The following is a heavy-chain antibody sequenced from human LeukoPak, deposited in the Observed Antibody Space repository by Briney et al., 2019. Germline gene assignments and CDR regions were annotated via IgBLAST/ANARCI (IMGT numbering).Heavy chain of an antibody. J-gene: IGHJ4*02. CDR1: RFTFSSYS. CDR2: ISSSSSYI. Sequence: GGSLRLSCAASRFTFSSYSMNWVRQAPGKGLEWVSSISSSSSYIYYADSVKGRFTISRDNSKNTLYLQMNSLRSEDTAVYYCARRWFFDYWGQGTLVTVSS. D-gene: IGHD3-9*01. CDR3: ARRWFFDY. V-gene: IGHV3-21*01.